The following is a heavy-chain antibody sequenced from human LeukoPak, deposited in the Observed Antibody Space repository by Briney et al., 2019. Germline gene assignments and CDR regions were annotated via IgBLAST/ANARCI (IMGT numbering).Heavy chain of an antibody. V-gene: IGHV3-20*04. Sequence: GGSPRLSCAASGFTFDDYGMSWVRQAPGKGLEWVSGINWNGGSTGYADSVKGRFTISRDNAKNSLYLQMNSLRAEDTALYYCARGVYYYDSSGPFDYWGQGTLVTVSS. J-gene: IGHJ4*02. CDR3: ARGVYYYDSSGPFDY. CDR1: GFTFDDYG. CDR2: INWNGGST. D-gene: IGHD3-22*01.